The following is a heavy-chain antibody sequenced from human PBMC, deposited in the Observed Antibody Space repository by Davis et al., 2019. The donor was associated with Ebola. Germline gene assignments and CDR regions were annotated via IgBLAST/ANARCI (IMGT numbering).Heavy chain of an antibody. CDR1: GFIVSDKY. Sequence: GGSLRLSCAASGFIVSDKYMSWVRQAPGKGLEWVSVIYRDERTYYADSVKGRFTVSRDNSENMLYLQMSTLRAEDTAVYYCARHVNGDFWYFDLRGRGTRVTVSS. V-gene: IGHV3-53*01. CDR3: ARHVNGDFWYFDL. CDR2: IYRDERT. D-gene: IGHD4-17*01. J-gene: IGHJ2*01.